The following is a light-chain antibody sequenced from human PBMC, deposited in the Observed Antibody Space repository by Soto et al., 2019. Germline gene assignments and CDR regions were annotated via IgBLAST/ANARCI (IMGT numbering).Light chain of an antibody. Sequence: QSVLTQPASVSGSPGQSITISCTGTSSDVGGYNYVSWYQQHPGKAPKLMIYDVSNRPSGVSNRFSGSKSGNTASLTISGLQAEDEADYYCSSYTSSRVFGGGTTLTVL. CDR3: SSYTSSRV. J-gene: IGLJ3*02. CDR2: DVS. CDR1: SSDVGGYNY. V-gene: IGLV2-14*01.